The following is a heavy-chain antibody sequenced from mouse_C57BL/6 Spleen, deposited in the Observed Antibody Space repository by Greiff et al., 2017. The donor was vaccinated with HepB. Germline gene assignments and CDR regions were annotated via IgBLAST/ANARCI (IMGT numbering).Heavy chain of an antibody. J-gene: IGHJ1*03. Sequence: QVQLQQSGAELVKPGASVKLSCKASGYTFTSYWMQWVKQRPGQGLEWIGEIDPSDSYTNYNQKFKGKATLTVDTSSSTAYMQLSSLTSEDSAVYYLAIYYYGSSYWYFDVWGTGTTVTVSS. D-gene: IGHD1-1*01. CDR1: GYTFTSYW. CDR2: IDPSDSYT. V-gene: IGHV1-50*01. CDR3: AIYYYGSSYWYFDV.